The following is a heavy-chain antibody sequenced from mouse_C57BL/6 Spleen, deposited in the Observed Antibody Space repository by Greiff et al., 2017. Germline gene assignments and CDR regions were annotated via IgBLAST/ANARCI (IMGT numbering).Heavy chain of an antibody. CDR3: ARTHYGTREGYFDY. V-gene: IGHV1-18*01. D-gene: IGHD1-1*01. Sequence: EVQLQQSGPELVKPGASVKIPCKASGYTFTDYNMDWVKQSPGKSLEWIGDINPNNGGTIYNQKFKGKATLTVDKSSSTAYMELRSLTSEDTADYYCARTHYGTREGYFDYWGQGTTLTVSS. CDR1: GYTFTDYN. CDR2: INPNNGGT. J-gene: IGHJ2*01.